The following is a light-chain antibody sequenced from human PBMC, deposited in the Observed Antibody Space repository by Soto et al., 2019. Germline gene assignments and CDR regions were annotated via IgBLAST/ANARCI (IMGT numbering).Light chain of an antibody. Sequence: QSVLTQPASVFGSPGQSITFSCTGTSSDVGGYNFVSWYQQPPVKAPKLMIYEDSSRPSGISNRLSGSKSGNTASLPISGLQPADEADYYCSSYTTSTTVVFGTGTKVTVL. CDR3: SSYTTSTTVV. J-gene: IGLJ1*01. CDR2: EDS. V-gene: IGLV2-14*03. CDR1: SSDVGGYNF.